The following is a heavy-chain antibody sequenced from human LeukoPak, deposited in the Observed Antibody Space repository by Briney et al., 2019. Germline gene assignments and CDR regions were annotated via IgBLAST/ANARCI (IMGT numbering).Heavy chain of an antibody. Sequence: PGGSLRLSCAASGFSFSNSWMHWVRQAPGKGLEWISYISSTSTTVLYADSVKGRFTISRDNAKNSLDLQMSSLRAEDTGVYYCARDRVTYTTSVDPLDYWGQGTLVTVSS. CDR2: ISSTSTTV. CDR1: GFSFSNSW. CDR3: ARDRVTYTTSVDPLDY. V-gene: IGHV3-48*01. J-gene: IGHJ4*02. D-gene: IGHD2-2*02.